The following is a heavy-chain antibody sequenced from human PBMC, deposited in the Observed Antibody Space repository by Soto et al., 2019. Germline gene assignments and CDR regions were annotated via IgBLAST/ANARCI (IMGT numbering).Heavy chain of an antibody. CDR3: ASSSIAARRGWFDP. CDR2: ISSSSSYI. CDR1: GFTFSSYS. D-gene: IGHD6-6*01. Sequence: LRLSCAASGFTFSSYSMNWVRQAPGKGLEWVSSISSSSSYIYYADSVKGRFTISRDNAKNSLYRQMNSLRAEDTAVYYCASSSIAARRGWFDPWGQGTLVTVSS. J-gene: IGHJ5*02. V-gene: IGHV3-21*01.